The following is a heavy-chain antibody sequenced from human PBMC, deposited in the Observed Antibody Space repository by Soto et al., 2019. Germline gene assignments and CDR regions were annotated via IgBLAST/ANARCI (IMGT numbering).Heavy chain of an antibody. D-gene: IGHD2-2*02. J-gene: IGHJ5*02. CDR1: GCSISSYY. Sequence: SDTLSLTFTVSGCSISSYYWSWIRQPPGRGLEWIGYISYSGSTNYNPSLKSRVTISVDTSKNQFSLKLSSVTAADTAVYYCARGYCSSTSCYIWDNWFDPWGQGTLVTVSS. CDR3: ARGYCSSTSCYIWDNWFDP. V-gene: IGHV4-59*01. CDR2: ISYSGST.